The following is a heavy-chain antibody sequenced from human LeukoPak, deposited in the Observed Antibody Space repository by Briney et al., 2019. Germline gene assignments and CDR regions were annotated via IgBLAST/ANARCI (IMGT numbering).Heavy chain of an antibody. CDR3: GRYCSGGSCSPYYYGIDF. Sequence: GGSLRLSCAASGFTVSSYGMHWVRQAPGKGLEWVAVTWFDGSNKYYADSVKGRVTISKDNSKNTLYLQMNSLRAEDTAVYYCGRYCSGGSCSPYYYGIDFWGKGTTVTVSS. D-gene: IGHD2-15*01. CDR1: GFTVSSYG. V-gene: IGHV3-33*01. J-gene: IGHJ6*04. CDR2: TWFDGSNK.